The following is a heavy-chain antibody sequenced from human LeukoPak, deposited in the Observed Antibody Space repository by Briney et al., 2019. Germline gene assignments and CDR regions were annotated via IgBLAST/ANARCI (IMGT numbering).Heavy chain of an antibody. J-gene: IGHJ5*02. Sequence: PSETLSLTGTVSGGSISSYYWSWIRQPPGKGLEWIGYIYYSGTTNYNPSLKSRVTISVDTSKNQFSLNLISVTAADTAVYFCARGRGGGGSSNNWFDPWGQGTLVTVSS. CDR3: ARGRGGGGSSNNWFDP. CDR1: GGSISSYY. CDR2: IYYSGTT. D-gene: IGHD2-15*01. V-gene: IGHV4-59*12.